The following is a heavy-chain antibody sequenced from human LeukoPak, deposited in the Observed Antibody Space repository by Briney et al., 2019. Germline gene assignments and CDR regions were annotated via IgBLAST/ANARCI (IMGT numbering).Heavy chain of an antibody. D-gene: IGHD2-2*01. CDR2: ISAYNGNT. J-gene: IGHJ3*02. CDR3: ARGTHCSSTSRYLDDAFDI. V-gene: IGHV1-18*01. Sequence: ASVKVSCKASGYTFTSYGISWVRQAPGQGLEWMGWISAYNGNTNYAQKLQGRVTMTTDTSTSTAYMELRSLRSDDTAVYYCARGTHCSSTSRYLDDAFDIWGQGTMVTVSS. CDR1: GYTFTSYG.